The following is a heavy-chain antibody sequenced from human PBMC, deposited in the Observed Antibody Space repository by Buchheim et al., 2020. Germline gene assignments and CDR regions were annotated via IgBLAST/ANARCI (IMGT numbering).Heavy chain of an antibody. J-gene: IGHJ4*02. V-gene: IGHV3-23*01. CDR1: GFTFSSYA. CDR3: AKGGRGYCSGGSCYSHYYFDY. D-gene: IGHD2-15*01. CDR2: ISGSGGST. Sequence: EVQLLESGGGLVQPGGSLRLSCAASGFTFSSYAMSWVRQAPGKGLEWVSAISGSGGSTYYADSVKGRFTISRDNSTNTLYLQMNSLRAEDTAVYYCAKGGRGYCSGGSCYSHYYFDYWGQGTL.